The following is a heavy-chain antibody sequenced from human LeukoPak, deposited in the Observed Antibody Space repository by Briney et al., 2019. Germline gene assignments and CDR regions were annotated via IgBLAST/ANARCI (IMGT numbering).Heavy chain of an antibody. CDR3: AKRGDRSGWSYYFDY. J-gene: IGHJ4*02. CDR2: ISGSGTST. CDR1: GFTSTNYA. Sequence: GGSLRLSCAASGFTSTNYAMSWVRQAPGKGLEWVSAISGSGTSTYYADSVKGRFTISRDNSENTLYLQMSSLTDEDTAVYFCAKRGDRSGWSYYFDYWGQGTLVTVSS. V-gene: IGHV3-23*01. D-gene: IGHD6-19*01.